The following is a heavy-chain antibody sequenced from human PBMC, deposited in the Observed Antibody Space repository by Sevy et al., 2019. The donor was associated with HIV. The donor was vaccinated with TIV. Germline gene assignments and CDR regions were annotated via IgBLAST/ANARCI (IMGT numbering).Heavy chain of an antibody. CDR2: ISYDGSNK. J-gene: IGHJ3*02. Sequence: GGSLRLSCAASGFTFSSYAMHWVRQAPGKGLEWVAVISYDGSNKYYADSVKGRFTISRDNSKNTLYLQMNSLRAEDTAVYYCAREGEIEEDVSAFDIWGQGTMVTVSS. D-gene: IGHD3-10*01. CDR3: AREGEIEEDVSAFDI. V-gene: IGHV3-30-3*01. CDR1: GFTFSSYA.